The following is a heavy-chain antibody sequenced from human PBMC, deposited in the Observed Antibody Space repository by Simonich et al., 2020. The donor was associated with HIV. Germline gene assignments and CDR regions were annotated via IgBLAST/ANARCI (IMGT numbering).Heavy chain of an antibody. CDR1: GGSFRGYY. Sequence: QVQLQQWGAGLLKPSETLSLTCAVYGGSFRGYYWSWIRQPPGKGLEWIGEINHSGSTNYNPSLKSRVTIAVDTSKNQFSLKLSSVTAADTAVYYCARGFYQILYYFDYWGQGTLVTVSS. CDR3: ARGFYQILYYFDY. J-gene: IGHJ4*02. V-gene: IGHV4-34*01. D-gene: IGHD2-2*01. CDR2: INHSGST.